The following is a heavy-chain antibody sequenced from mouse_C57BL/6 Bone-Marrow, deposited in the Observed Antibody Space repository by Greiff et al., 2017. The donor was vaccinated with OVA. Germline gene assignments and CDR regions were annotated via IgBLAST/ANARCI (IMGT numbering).Heavy chain of an antibody. CDR1: GFTFSSYG. Sequence: EVKLVESGGDLVKPGGSLKLSCAASGFTFSSYGMSWVRQTPDKRLEWVATISSGGSYTYYPDSVKGRFTISRDNAKNTLYLQMSSLKSKDTAMYYCARHLFYAMDYWGQGTSVTVSS. CDR2: ISSGGSYT. J-gene: IGHJ4*01. CDR3: ARHLFYAMDY. V-gene: IGHV5-6*01.